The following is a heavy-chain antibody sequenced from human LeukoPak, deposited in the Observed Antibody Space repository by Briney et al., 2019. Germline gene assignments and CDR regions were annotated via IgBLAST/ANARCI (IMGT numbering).Heavy chain of an antibody. CDR2: IIPIFGTP. CDR1: GGTFSSYV. Sequence: SVKVSCKASGGTFSSYVISWVRQAPGQGLEWMGGIIPIFGTPNYAQNFQGRVTITADESTSTAYMELSSLRSEDTAVYYCARADIRSSGVFDYWGRGTLVTVSS. D-gene: IGHD4-17*01. CDR3: ARADIRSSGVFDY. V-gene: IGHV1-69*13. J-gene: IGHJ4*02.